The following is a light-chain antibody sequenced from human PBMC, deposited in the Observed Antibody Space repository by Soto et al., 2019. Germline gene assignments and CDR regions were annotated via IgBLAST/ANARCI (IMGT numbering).Light chain of an antibody. CDR1: QSVSSGY. V-gene: IGKV3-20*01. CDR3: QQYGTSPWT. CDR2: GAS. J-gene: IGKJ1*01. Sequence: EIMMTQSPATLSVSPGERATLYCRASQSVSSGYLAWYQQRPGQAPRLLIYGASTRATGIPDRFSGSGSGTDFTLTISRLEPEDFAVYYCQQYGTSPWTFGQGTKVDIK.